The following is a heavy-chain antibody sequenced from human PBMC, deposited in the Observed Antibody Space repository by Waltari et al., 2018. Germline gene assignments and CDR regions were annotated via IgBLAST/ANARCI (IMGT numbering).Heavy chain of an antibody. J-gene: IGHJ4*02. CDR2: INPNSGGT. CDR3: ARVMITFGGVMDFDY. D-gene: IGHD3-16*01. CDR1: GYTFTGHY. Sequence: QVQLVQSGAEVKKPGASVKVSCKASGYTFTGHYMHWVGQAPGQGLEWMGRINPNSGGTNYAQKFQGRVTMTRDTSISTAYMELSRLRSDDTAVYYCARVMITFGGVMDFDYWGQGTLVTVSS. V-gene: IGHV1-2*06.